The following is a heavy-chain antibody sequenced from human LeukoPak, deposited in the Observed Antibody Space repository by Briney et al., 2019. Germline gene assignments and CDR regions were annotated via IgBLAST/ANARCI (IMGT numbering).Heavy chain of an antibody. V-gene: IGHV1-18*04. CDR3: ARGSEDNWFDP. CDR2: ISAYNGNT. J-gene: IGHJ5*02. Sequence: VASVTVSYKASGYTFTSYGISWVRQAPGQGLEWMGWISAYNGNTNYAQKLQGRVTMTTDTSTSTAYRELRSLRSDDTAVYYCARGSEDNWFDPWGQGTLVTVSS. CDR1: GYTFTSYG. D-gene: IGHD2-15*01.